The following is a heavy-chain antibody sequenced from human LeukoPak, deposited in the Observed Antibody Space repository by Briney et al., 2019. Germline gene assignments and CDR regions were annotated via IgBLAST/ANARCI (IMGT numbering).Heavy chain of an antibody. CDR2: FDPENGEM. CDR1: GYTLTELS. Sequence: ASVKVSCKVSGYTLTELSIHWVRQAPGEGLEWMGGFDPENGEMIFAQNFQGRVTMTEDTSTDTAYMELSSLRLEDTAVYYCATDQGQFGDPSFDYWGQGTLATVSS. J-gene: IGHJ4*02. CDR3: ATDQGQFGDPSFDY. V-gene: IGHV1-24*01. D-gene: IGHD3-10*01.